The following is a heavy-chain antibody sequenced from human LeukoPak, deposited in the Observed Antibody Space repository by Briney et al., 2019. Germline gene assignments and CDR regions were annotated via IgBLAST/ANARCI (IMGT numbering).Heavy chain of an antibody. CDR3: ARGFGLDV. Sequence: SQTLSLTCDISGDSVSSNNAAWNWIRQSPSRGLEWLGRTYYRSTWYNDYAVSVKSRISINPDTSKNQFPLQLNSVTPEDTAVYYCARGFGLDVWGQGTTVTVSS. CDR1: GDSVSSNNAA. CDR2: TYYRSTWYN. J-gene: IGHJ6*02. V-gene: IGHV6-1*01.